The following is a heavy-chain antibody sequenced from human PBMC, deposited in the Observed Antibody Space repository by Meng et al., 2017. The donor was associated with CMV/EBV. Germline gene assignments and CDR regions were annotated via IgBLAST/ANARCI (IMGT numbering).Heavy chain of an antibody. CDR2: ISSSGSTI. D-gene: IGHD6-6*01. Sequence: GESLKISCAASGFTFSSYAMSWVRQAPGKGLEWVSYISSSGSTIYYADSVKGRFTISRDNAKNSLYLQMNRLRAEDTAVYYCAREGLWSSSSYYYGMDVWGQGTTVTVSS. CDR1: GFTFSSYA. J-gene: IGHJ6*02. CDR3: AREGLWSSSSYYYGMDV. V-gene: IGHV3-48*03.